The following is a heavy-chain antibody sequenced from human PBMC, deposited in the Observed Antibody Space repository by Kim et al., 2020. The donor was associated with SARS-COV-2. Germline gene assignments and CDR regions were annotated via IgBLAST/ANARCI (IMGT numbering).Heavy chain of an antibody. CDR1: GFTFSSYG. V-gene: IGHV3-33*08. CDR2: IWYDGSNK. J-gene: IGHJ6*02. Sequence: GGSLRLSCAASGFTFSSYGIHWVRQAPGKGLDWVAVIWYDGSNKYYADSVRGRFTISRDNSKNTLYLQMNSLRAEDTAVYYCARVKDSGWNYYYYAMDVWGQGTTVTVSS. D-gene: IGHD6-19*01. CDR3: ARVKDSGWNYYYYAMDV.